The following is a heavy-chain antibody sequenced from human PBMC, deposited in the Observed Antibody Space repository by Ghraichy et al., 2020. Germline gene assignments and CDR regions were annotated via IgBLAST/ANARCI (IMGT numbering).Heavy chain of an antibody. J-gene: IGHJ3*02. D-gene: IGHD3-3*01. CDR2: IFSNDEK. V-gene: IGHV2-26*01. Sequence: SGPTLVKPTETLTLTCTVSGFSLSNARMGVSWIRQPPGKALEWLAHIFSNDEKSYSTSLKSRLTISKDTSKSQVVLTMTNMDPVDTATYYCARSTTKVGYDFWSGRAFDIWGQGTMVTVSS. CDR1: GFSLSNARMG. CDR3: ARSTTKVGYDFWSGRAFDI.